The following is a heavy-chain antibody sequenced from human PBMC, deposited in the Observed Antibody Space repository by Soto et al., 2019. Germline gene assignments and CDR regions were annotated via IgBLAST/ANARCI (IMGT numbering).Heavy chain of an antibody. D-gene: IGHD2-2*01. CDR3: ARSSGYCSSTSCHYYGMDV. V-gene: IGHV2-5*01. CDR2: IYWNDDK. Sequence: SGPTLVNPTQTLTLTCSLSGISLSTSGVGLGWIRQTPGKALEWLALIYWNDDKHYSPSLKSRLTITKDTSKNQVVLTMTNMDPVDTATYYCARSSGYCSSTSCHYYGMDVWGQGTTVTVSS. J-gene: IGHJ6*02. CDR1: GISLSTSGVG.